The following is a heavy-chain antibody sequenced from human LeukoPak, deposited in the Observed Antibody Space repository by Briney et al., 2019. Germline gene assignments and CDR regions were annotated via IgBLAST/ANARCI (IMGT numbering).Heavy chain of an antibody. D-gene: IGHD3-3*01. CDR3: AKDLKGGEGGGRYDFSSTYYGGVDY. CDR2: ISSHGSNK. V-gene: IGHV3-30*18. CDR1: GFTFSGYG. J-gene: IGHJ4*02. Sequence: HPGGSLRLSCAASGFTFSGYGMPWVRQAPGKGLEWVAVISSHGSNKYYADSVKGRFTISRDSSKNTLFQQMNSLRAEDTAVYYCAKDLKGGEGGGRYDFSSTYYGGVDYWGRGNLVTVSS.